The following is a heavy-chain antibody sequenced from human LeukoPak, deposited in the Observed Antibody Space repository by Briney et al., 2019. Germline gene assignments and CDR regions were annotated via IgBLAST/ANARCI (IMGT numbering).Heavy chain of an antibody. CDR2: IYYSGST. CDR1: GGSISSSSYH. V-gene: IGHV4-39*01. J-gene: IGHJ5*02. Sequence: PSETLSLTCTVSGGSISSSSYHWGWIRQPPGKGLERIGSIYYSGSTYYNPSLKSRVTISVDTSKNQFSLKLSSVTAADTAVYYCAGAIGYCSSTSCYPPYNWFDPWGQGTLVTVSS. CDR3: AGAIGYCSSTSCYPPYNWFDP. D-gene: IGHD2-2*01.